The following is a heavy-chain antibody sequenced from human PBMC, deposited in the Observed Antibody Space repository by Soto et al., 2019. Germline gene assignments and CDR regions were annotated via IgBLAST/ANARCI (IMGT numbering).Heavy chain of an antibody. D-gene: IGHD6-6*01. V-gene: IGHV3-21*01. CDR2: ISSSSSYI. J-gene: IGHJ4*02. CDR3: ARDGPYSSSSRGDY. CDR1: GFTFRGLS. Sequence: PGRSMRLSSAASGFTFRGLSMNRVRQAPGKGLEWVSSISSSSSYIYYADSVKGRFTISRDNAKNSLYLQMNSLRAEDTAVYYCARDGPYSSSSRGDYWGQGTLVTVSS.